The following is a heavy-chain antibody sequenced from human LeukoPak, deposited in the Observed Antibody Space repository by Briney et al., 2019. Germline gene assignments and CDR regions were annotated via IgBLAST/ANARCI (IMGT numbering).Heavy chain of an antibody. CDR3: ARAPLMAARPFDY. V-gene: IGHV4-34*01. D-gene: IGHD6-6*01. Sequence: SETLSLTCAVYGGSFSGYYWSWIRQPPGKGLEWIGEINHSGSTNYNPSLKSRVTISVDTSKNQFSLKLSSVIAADTAVYYCARAPLMAARPFDYWGQGTLVTVSS. CDR1: GGSFSGYY. CDR2: INHSGST. J-gene: IGHJ4*02.